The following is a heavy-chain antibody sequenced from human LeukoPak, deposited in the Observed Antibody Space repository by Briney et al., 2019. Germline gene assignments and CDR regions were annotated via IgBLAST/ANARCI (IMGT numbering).Heavy chain of an antibody. J-gene: IGHJ4*02. CDR3: AKGVLQEVV. CDR2: IKEGGSEK. CDR1: GFTFTNYW. V-gene: IGHV3-7*01. D-gene: IGHD3-10*01. Sequence: PGGSLRLSCAASGFTFTNYWISWVRQAPGKGLEWVASIKEGGSEKYYADSVKGRFTISRDNSKNSLYLQMNSLRAEDTAVYYCAKGVLQEVVWGQGTLVTVSS.